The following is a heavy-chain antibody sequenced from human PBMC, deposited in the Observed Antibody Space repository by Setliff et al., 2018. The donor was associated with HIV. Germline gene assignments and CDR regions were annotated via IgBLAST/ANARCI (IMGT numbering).Heavy chain of an antibody. V-gene: IGHV1-18*01. D-gene: IGHD3-10*01. Sequence: ASVKVSCKAYGHTYNAYGITWVRQAPGQGLEWMGWISAHYGSTKHAQTLQGRVTMTADTSTNTAYMELRSLRSDDTAVYYCASSSPTTYYYGSGSPPLDYWGQGTLVTVSS. CDR3: ASSSPTTYYYGSGSPPLDY. CDR1: GHTYNAYG. J-gene: IGHJ4*02. CDR2: ISAHYGST.